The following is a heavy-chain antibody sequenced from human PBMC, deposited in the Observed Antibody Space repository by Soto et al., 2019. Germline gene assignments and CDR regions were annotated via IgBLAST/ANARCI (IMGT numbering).Heavy chain of an antibody. Sequence: PGGSLRLSCAASGFTFSNYGMHWVRQTPGKGLEWVAVISYDGSNKYYADSVKGRFTISRDNSKNTLYLQMYSLRAEDTAVYYCAKGGRQWLVTSDFNYWGQGALVTVSS. D-gene: IGHD6-19*01. CDR2: ISYDGSNK. J-gene: IGHJ4*02. CDR1: GFTFSNYG. V-gene: IGHV3-30*18. CDR3: AKGGRQWLVTSDFNY.